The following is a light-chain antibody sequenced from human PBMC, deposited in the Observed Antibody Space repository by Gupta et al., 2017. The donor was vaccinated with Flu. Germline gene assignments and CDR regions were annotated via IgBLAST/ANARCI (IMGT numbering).Light chain of an antibody. V-gene: IGLV2-11*01. J-gene: IGLJ1*01. CDR3: CSYAGSYTFV. Sequence: QSALTQPRSVSGSPGQSVTISCTETSSDVGGYNYVSWYQQHPGKAPKLMIYDVSKRPSGVPDRFSGSKSGNTASLTISGLQAEEEADYYCCSYAGSYTFVFGTGTKVTVL. CDR2: DVS. CDR1: SSDVGGYNY.